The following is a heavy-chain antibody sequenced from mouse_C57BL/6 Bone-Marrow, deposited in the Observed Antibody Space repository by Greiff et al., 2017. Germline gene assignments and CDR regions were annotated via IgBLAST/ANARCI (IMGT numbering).Heavy chain of an antibody. CDR3: ARRPFAD. J-gene: IGHJ3*01. CDR1: GFTFSDYG. Sequence: EVQVVESGGGLVKPGGSLKLSCAASGFTFSDYGMHWVRQAPEKGLEWVAYISSGSSTIYYADTVKGRFTISRDNATNTLFLQMTSLRCEDTAMCYCARRPFADWGQGTLVTVSA. V-gene: IGHV5-17*01. CDR2: ISSGSSTI.